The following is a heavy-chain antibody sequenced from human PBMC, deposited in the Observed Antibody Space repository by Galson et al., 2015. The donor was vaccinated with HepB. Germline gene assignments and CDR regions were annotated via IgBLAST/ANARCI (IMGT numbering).Heavy chain of an antibody. CDR3: ARGEWTTYFDY. J-gene: IGHJ4*02. Sequence: SLRLSCATSGFSFSDYYMAWIRQAPGRGLEWVSYISSSGGYTNYADSVKGRFTISRDNTENSLFLQINSLRAEDTAVYYCARGEWTTYFDYWGQGTLVTVSS. CDR1: GFSFSDYY. V-gene: IGHV3-11*05. D-gene: IGHD3-3*01. CDR2: ISSSGGYT.